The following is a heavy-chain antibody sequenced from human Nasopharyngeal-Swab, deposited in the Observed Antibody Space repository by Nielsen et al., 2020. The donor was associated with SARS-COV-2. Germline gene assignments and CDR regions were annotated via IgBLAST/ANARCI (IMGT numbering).Heavy chain of an antibody. CDR1: GLTFSSYS. V-gene: IGHV3-21*01. Sequence: GGSLRLSCAASGLTFSSYSMNWVRQAPGKGLEWVSSISSSSSYIYYADSVKGRFTISRDNAKNSLYLQMNSLRAEDTAVYYCARDAGRMMGPAMDVWGQGTTVTVSS. J-gene: IGHJ6*02. D-gene: IGHD2-15*01. CDR3: ARDAGRMMGPAMDV. CDR2: ISSSSSYI.